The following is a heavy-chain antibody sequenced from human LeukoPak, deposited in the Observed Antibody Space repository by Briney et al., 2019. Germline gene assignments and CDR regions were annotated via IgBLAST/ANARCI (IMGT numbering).Heavy chain of an antibody. CDR1: RYSFSSYW. D-gene: IGHD5-12*01. V-gene: IGHV5-51*01. CDR2: IYPGDSDI. Sequence: RGESLKISCKGSRYSFSSYWIGWVRQMPGKGLEWMGIIYPGDSDIRYSPSFQGHVTISVDKSISTAYLQWSSLKASDTAMYYCARRTISRTYSGYDIDYWGQGTLVTVSS. J-gene: IGHJ4*02. CDR3: ARRTISRTYSGYDIDY.